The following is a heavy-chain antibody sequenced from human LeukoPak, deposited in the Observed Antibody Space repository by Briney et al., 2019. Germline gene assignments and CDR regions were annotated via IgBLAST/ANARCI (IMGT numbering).Heavy chain of an antibody. Sequence: ASVKVSCKASGYTFTSYAISWVRQAPGQGLEWMGRIVPILGIANYVQKFQGRVTMTTDTSTSTAYMELRSLRSDDTAVYYCARVEAAARWFDPWGQGTLVTVSS. J-gene: IGHJ5*02. V-gene: IGHV1-69*04. CDR2: IVPILGIA. CDR1: GYTFTSYA. D-gene: IGHD6-13*01. CDR3: ARVEAAARWFDP.